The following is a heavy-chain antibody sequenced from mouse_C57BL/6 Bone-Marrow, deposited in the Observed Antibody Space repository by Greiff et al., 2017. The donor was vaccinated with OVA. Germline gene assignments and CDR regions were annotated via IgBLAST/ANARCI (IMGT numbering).Heavy chain of an antibody. D-gene: IGHD2-5*01. CDR3: TRSYSNYGDFDY. Sequence: VQLQQSGAGLVRPGASVTLSCKASGYTFTDYEMHWVKQTPVHGLEWIGAIDPETGGTAYNQKFKGKAILTADKSSSTAYMELRSLTSEDSAVYYCTRSYSNYGDFDYWGQGTTLTVSS. V-gene: IGHV1-15*01. CDR1: GYTFTDYE. CDR2: IDPETGGT. J-gene: IGHJ2*01.